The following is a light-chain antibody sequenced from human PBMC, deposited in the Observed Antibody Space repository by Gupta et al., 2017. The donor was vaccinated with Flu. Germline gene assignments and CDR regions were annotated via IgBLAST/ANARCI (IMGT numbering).Light chain of an antibody. J-gene: IGLJ2*01. CDR3: CSYAVSYTLV. V-gene: IGLV2-11*01. CDR1: SSDVDGYNY. CDR2: DVS. Sequence: QSALTPPRSVSGSPDQSVIISRTRPSSDVDGYNYVSWYQQHPGKDPKLMIYDVSKRPAGVPDRFSGSKSGNTASLTISGLQAEDEADYYCCSYAVSYTLVFGGGTKLTVL.